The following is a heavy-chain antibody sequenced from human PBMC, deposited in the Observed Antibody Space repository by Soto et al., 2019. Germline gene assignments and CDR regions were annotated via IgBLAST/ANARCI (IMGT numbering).Heavy chain of an antibody. CDR2: TYYRSKWYN. D-gene: IGHD3-16*01. J-gene: IGHJ4*02. V-gene: IGHV6-1*01. CDR1: GDSDSGNSAA. CDR3: AGEFPYYESSDSYFDY. Sequence: SKALSLTCAISGDSDSGNSAAWNWIRQSPSRGLEWLGRTYYRSKWYNDYAVSVKSRITVTPDTSKNQFSLHLNSVTPEDTAVYYCAGEFPYYESSDSYFDYWSQGALVTVSS.